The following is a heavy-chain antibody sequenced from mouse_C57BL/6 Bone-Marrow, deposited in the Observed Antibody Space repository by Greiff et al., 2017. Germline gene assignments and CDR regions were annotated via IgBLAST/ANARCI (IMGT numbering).Heavy chain of an antibody. V-gene: IGHV14-4*01. J-gene: IGHJ3*01. CDR1: GFNIKDDY. CDR2: IDPENGDT. Sequence: EVQLVESGAELVRPGASVKLSCTASGFNIKDDYMHWVKQRPEQGLEWIGWIDPENGDTEYASKFQGKATITVDTSSNTAYLQLRSLTSEDAAFYYCTRIAYWGQGTLVTVSA. CDR3: TRIAY.